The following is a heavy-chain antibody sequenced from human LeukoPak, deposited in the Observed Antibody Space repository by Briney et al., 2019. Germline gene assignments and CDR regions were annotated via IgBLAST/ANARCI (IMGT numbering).Heavy chain of an antibody. CDR1: GFTFSSYA. CDR3: AKVAGGVVVILYYFDY. J-gene: IGHJ4*02. V-gene: IGHV3-23*01. Sequence: PGGSLRLSCAASGFTFSSYAMSWVRQAPGKGLEWVSAISGSGGSTYYADSVKGRFTISRDNSKNTLYLQMNSLRAEDTAVYYCAKVAGGVVVILYYFDYWGQGTLVTVSS. D-gene: IGHD3-22*01. CDR2: ISGSGGST.